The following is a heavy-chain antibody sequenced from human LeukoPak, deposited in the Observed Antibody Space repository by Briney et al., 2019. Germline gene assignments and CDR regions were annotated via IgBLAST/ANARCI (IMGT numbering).Heavy chain of an antibody. CDR1: GASIRNTSFY. Sequence: PSETLPLTCAVSGASIRNTSFYWGWIRQPPGKGLQWIASIYSSGTTYYNPSIKSRITLFVDTSKNQVSLKLRSVTAADTAVYYCARHAVEGKWIQFYYFNYWGQGSLVTVSS. V-gene: IGHV4-39*01. D-gene: IGHD5-24*01. CDR3: ARHAVEGKWIQFYYFNY. CDR2: IYSSGTT. J-gene: IGHJ4*02.